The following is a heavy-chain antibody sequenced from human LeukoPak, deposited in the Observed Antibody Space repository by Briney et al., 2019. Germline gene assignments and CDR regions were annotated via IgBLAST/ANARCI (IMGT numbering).Heavy chain of an antibody. CDR2: IKGDGSSI. V-gene: IGHV3-74*01. CDR1: GFTFSSCS. Sequence: GGSLRLSCAASGFTFSSCSMHWVRLAPGKGLVWVSRIKGDGSSISYADSVKGRFTIFRDNAKNTLFLQMDGLRAEDTAVYYCVRGTIAAAGIDYWGQGTLVTVSS. CDR3: VRGTIAAAGIDY. J-gene: IGHJ4*02. D-gene: IGHD6-13*01.